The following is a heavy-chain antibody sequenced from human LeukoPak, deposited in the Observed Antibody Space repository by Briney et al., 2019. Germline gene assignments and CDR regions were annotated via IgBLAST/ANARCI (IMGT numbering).Heavy chain of an antibody. CDR3: ARSFARDSYILTGYDIAEY. CDR2: ISTYNGNT. V-gene: IGHV1-18*01. D-gene: IGHD3-9*01. Sequence: ASVKVSCKASGYTFTKYGITWVRQAPGQGLEWMGWISTYNGNTNYAQKLQGRVTMTTDTSTSTAYMELRSLISDDAAMYYCARSFARDSYILTGYDIAEYWGQGTLVTVSS. J-gene: IGHJ4*02. CDR1: GYTFTKYG.